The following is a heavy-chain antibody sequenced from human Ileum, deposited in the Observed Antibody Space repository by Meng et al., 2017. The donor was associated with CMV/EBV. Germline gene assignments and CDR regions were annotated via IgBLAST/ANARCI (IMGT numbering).Heavy chain of an antibody. V-gene: IGHV4-61*02. CDR2: IYTNGRA. CDR3: AREPPGY. Sequence: QVQLQESGPGLVKPSQTLSLTCTVSDGSISRGNYYSSWIRQPAGKGLEWIGRIYTNGRATYNPSLESRVTISLDTSKNQFSLKLNSVTAADTAVYYCAREPPGYWGQGILVTVSS. CDR1: DGSISRGNYY. J-gene: IGHJ4*02.